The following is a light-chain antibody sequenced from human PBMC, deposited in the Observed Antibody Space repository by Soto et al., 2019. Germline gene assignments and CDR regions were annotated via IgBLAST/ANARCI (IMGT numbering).Light chain of an antibody. Sequence: EVVLTQSPDTLSLSPGDRATLSCRASQSVSTYLAWYQQKPGQAPRLLIYDASNRATGIPDRFSGSGSGTDFTLTISRLETEDFAVFYCQQYGTSEIIFGQGTRLEI. CDR2: DAS. CDR3: QQYGTSEII. V-gene: IGKV3-20*01. CDR1: QSVSTY. J-gene: IGKJ5*01.